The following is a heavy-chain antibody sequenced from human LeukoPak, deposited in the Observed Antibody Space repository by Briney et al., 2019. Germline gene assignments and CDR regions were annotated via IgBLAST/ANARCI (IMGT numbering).Heavy chain of an antibody. CDR3: ARHDYYDSSGYGPNYFDY. V-gene: IGHV3-66*04. CDR2: IYSGGST. Sequence: GGSLRLSCAASGFTVSSNYMSWVRQAPGKGLEWVSVIYSGGSTYYAHSVKGRFTISRDNSKNTLYLQMNSLRAEDTAVYYCARHDYYDSSGYGPNYFDYWGQGTLVTVSS. J-gene: IGHJ4*02. D-gene: IGHD3-22*01. CDR1: GFTVSSNY.